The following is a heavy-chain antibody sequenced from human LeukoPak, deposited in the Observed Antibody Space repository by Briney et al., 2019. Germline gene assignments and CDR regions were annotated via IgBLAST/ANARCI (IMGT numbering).Heavy chain of an antibody. CDR1: GFPVSGNY. J-gene: IGHJ4*02. D-gene: IGHD3-10*01. CDR3: ARDPGYGLGVDYGDY. V-gene: IGHV3-66*01. CDR2: IHRGGNT. Sequence: SGGSLRLSCAASGFPVSGNYMSWVRQAPGKGLEWLSVIHRGGNTYYADSVKGRFTISRDSSKNTVVLQMDSLRAEDTAVYYCARDPGYGLGVDYGDYWGQGTLGTVSS.